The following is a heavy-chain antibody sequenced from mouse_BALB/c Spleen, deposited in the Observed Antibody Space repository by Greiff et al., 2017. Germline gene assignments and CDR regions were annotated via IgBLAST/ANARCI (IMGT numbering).Heavy chain of an antibody. V-gene: IGHV3-2*02. Sequence: VQLKESGPGLVKPSQSLSLTCTVTGYSITSDYAWNWIRQFPGNKLEWMGYISYSGSTSYNPSLKSRISITRDTSKNQFFLQLNSVTTEDTATYYCARGAARGWYFDVWGAGTTVTVSS. CDR2: ISYSGST. CDR3: ARGAARGWYFDV. CDR1: GYSITSDYA. J-gene: IGHJ1*01. D-gene: IGHD6-1*01.